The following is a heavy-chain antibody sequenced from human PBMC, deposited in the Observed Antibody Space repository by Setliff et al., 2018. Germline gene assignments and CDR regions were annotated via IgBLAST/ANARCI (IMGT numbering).Heavy chain of an antibody. V-gene: IGHV3-49*03. CDR2: IRSKAYGGTT. CDR1: GFTFGDYA. Sequence: PGGSLRLSCGASGFTFGDYAMSWFRQAPGKGLEWVGFIRSKAYGGTTEYAASVKGRFTISRDDSKSIAYLQMNSLKTEDTAVYYCTRRMSGGSFGEGYWGQGTQVTVSS. D-gene: IGHD2-15*01. J-gene: IGHJ4*02. CDR3: TRRMSGGSFGEGY.